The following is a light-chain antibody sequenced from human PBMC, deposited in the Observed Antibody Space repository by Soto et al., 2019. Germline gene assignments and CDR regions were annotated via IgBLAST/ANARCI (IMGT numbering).Light chain of an antibody. V-gene: IGLV2-8*01. CDR1: SSDVGGYNY. CDR2: EVS. J-gene: IGLJ1*01. CDR3: SSYAVTDIFV. Sequence: QSVLTQPPSASGSPGQSVTISCTGTSSDVGGYNYVSWYQQHPGKAPKVIIYEVSKRPSGVPDRFSVSKSGSTASLTVSGLQAEDEADYYCSSYAVTDIFVFGTGTKVTVL.